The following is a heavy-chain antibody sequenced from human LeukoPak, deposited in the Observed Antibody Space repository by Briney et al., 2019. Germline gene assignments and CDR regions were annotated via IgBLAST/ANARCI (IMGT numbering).Heavy chain of an antibody. CDR3: ARGGHNYMSIFDN. Sequence: SETLSLTCTVSGGSISSSSYYWGWIRQPPGKGLEWIGSIYYSGSTYYNPSLKSRVTISVDTSKNQFSPKLSSVTAADTAVYYCARGGHNYMSIFDNWGQGTLVTVSS. J-gene: IGHJ4*02. CDR2: IYYSGST. V-gene: IGHV4-39*07. D-gene: IGHD1-1*01. CDR1: GGSISSSSYY.